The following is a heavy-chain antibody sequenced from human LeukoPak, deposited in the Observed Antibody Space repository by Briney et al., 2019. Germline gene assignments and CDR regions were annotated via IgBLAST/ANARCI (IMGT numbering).Heavy chain of an antibody. Sequence: SETLSLPCHVSGGSISSYYWSWIRQPPGKGLEWIGYIYYSGSTNYNPSLKSRVTISVDTSKNQFSLKLSSVTAADTAVYYCARDRRGYSYGIDYWGQGTLVTVSS. CDR2: IYYSGST. V-gene: IGHV4-59*01. J-gene: IGHJ4*02. D-gene: IGHD5-18*01. CDR3: ARDRRGYSYGIDY. CDR1: GGSISSYY.